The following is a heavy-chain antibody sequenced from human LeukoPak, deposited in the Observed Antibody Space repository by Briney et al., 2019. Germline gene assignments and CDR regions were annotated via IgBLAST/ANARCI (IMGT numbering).Heavy chain of an antibody. V-gene: IGHV4-34*01. D-gene: IGHD2-2*01. CDR1: GGSFSGYY. CDR2: INHSGST. CDR3: ARQVDVGCSSTSCYGHGAFDI. Sequence: PSETLSLTCAVYGGSFSGYYWSWIRQPPGKGLEWIGEINHSGSTNYNPSLKSRVTISVDTSKNQFFLKLSSVTAADRAVYYCARQVDVGCSSTSCYGHGAFDIWGQGTLFTVSS. J-gene: IGHJ3*02.